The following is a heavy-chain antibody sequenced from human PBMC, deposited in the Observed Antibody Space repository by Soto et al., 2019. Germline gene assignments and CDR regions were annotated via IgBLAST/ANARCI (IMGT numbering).Heavy chain of an antibody. D-gene: IGHD6-25*01. V-gene: IGHV3-7*04. Sequence: GGSLRLSCAASGFTFSSYWMSWVRQAPGKGLEWVASIKQDGSEKYYVDSVKGRFTISRDNAKNSLYLQMNSLRAEDTAVYYCAGGRPRPYYFDYWGQGTLVTVSS. CDR3: AGGRPRPYYFDY. J-gene: IGHJ4*02. CDR1: GFTFSSYW. CDR2: IKQDGSEK.